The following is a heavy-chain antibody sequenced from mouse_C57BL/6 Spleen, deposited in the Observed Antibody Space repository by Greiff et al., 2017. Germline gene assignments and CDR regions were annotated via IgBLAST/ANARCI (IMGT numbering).Heavy chain of an antibody. D-gene: IGHD3-1*01. V-gene: IGHV1-59*01. CDR2: IDPSDSYT. CDR3: AREGGYYY. CDR1: GYTFTSYW. J-gene: IGHJ2*01. Sequence: VQLQQPGAELVRPGTSVKLSCKASGYTFTSYWMHWVKQRPGQGLEWIGVIDPSDSYTNYNQKFKGKATLTVDTSSSTAYMQLSSLTSEDSAVYYCAREGGYYYWGQGTTLTVSS.